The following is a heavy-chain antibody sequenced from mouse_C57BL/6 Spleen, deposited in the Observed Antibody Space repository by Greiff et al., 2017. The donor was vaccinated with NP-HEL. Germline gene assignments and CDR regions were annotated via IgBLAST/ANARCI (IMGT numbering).Heavy chain of an antibody. D-gene: IGHD2-4*01. J-gene: IGHJ2*01. V-gene: IGHV5-17*01. Sequence: EVKVEESGGGLVKPGGSLKLSCAASGFTFSDYGMHWVRQAPEKGLEWVAYISSGSSTIYYADTVKGRFTISRDNAKNTLFLQMTSLRSEDTAMYYCARQKGDYEYDGYFDYWGQGTTLTVSS. CDR3: ARQKGDYEYDGYFDY. CDR2: ISSGSSTI. CDR1: GFTFSDYG.